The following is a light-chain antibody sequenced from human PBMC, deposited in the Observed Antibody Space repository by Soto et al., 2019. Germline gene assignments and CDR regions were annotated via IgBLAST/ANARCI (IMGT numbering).Light chain of an antibody. CDR2: AAS. CDR3: QQYYSYPPSIT. CDR1: QGISSY. Sequence: AIRMTQSPSSLSASTGDRVTIACRAIQGISSYLAWYQQKPGKAPKLLIYAASTLQSGVPSRFSGSGSGTDFTLTISCLQSEDFATYYCQQYYSYPPSITFGQGTRLEIK. V-gene: IGKV1-8*01. J-gene: IGKJ5*01.